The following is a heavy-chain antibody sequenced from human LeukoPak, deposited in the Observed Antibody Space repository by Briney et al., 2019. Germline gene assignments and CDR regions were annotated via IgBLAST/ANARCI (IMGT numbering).Heavy chain of an antibody. J-gene: IGHJ4*02. V-gene: IGHV6-1*01. D-gene: IGHD4-23*01. CDR3: ARDAPDYGGKQYYFDY. CDR1: GDSVSSNSAA. CDR2: TYYRSKWYN. Sequence: SQTLSLTCAISGDSVSSNSAAWNWIRQSPSRGLEWLGRTYYRSKWYNDYQVSEKSRITINPDTSKNQFSLQLSSVTPEDTAVYYCARDAPDYGGKQYYFDYWGQGTLVTVSS.